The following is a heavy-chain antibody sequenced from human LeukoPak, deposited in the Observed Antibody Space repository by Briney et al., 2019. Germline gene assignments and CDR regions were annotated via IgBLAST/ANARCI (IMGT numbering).Heavy chain of an antibody. J-gene: IGHJ6*02. CDR3: ARVGCTGGSCLPYHYYGMDV. D-gene: IGHD2-15*01. CDR1: GFTFSNYG. CDR2: TWYDGGNK. V-gene: IGHV3-33*01. Sequence: PGRSLRLSCGASGFTFSNYGMHWVRQAPGKGLEWVAVTWYDGGNKYYADSVKGRFTISRDNSKNTLYLQMNSLRAEDTAVYYCARVGCTGGSCLPYHYYGMDVWGQGTTVTVSS.